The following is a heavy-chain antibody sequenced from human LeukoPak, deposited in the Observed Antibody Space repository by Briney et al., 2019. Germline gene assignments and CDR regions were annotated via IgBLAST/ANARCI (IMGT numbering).Heavy chain of an antibody. V-gene: IGHV4-34*01. D-gene: IGHD1-26*01. J-gene: IGHJ4*02. CDR1: GGSFSGYY. CDR3: ASKLGAAFDY. CDR2: INHSGST. Sequence: ASETLSLTCAVYGGSFSGYYWSWIRQPPGKGLEWIGEINHSGSTNYNPSLKSRVTISVDTSKNQFSLKLSSVTAADTAVYYCASKLGAAFDYWGQGTLVTVSS.